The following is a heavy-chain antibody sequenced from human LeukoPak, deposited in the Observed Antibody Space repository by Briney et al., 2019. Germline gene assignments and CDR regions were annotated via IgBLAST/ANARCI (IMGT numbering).Heavy chain of an antibody. D-gene: IGHD3-9*01. V-gene: IGHV4-4*02. CDR1: GGSISSNNW. J-gene: IGHJ4*02. CDR2: IFHSGRT. Sequence: SGTLSLTCAVSGGSISSNNWWSWVRQSPGQGLEWIGEIFHSGRTNYNPSLQSRVTISVDKSNNQLSLKLTSVTAADTAVYFCARASYDFLTAYYVDYWGQGTLVTVSS. CDR3: ARASYDFLTAYYVDY.